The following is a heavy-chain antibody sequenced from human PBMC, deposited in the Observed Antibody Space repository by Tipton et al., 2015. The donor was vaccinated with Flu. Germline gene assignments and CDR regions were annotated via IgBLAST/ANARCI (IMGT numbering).Heavy chain of an antibody. CDR2: IYYSVTT. Sequence: TLSLTCTVSGGSISSGGYYWSWIRQLPEKGLEWIGSIYYSVTTNYNPSLKGRLAISLDTSKNQFSLTLNSVTAADTAVYYCARSRSGSYHSPFDYWGQGTLVSVSS. D-gene: IGHD3-10*01. CDR3: ARSRSGSYHSPFDY. V-gene: IGHV4-31*03. J-gene: IGHJ4*02. CDR1: GGSISSGGYY.